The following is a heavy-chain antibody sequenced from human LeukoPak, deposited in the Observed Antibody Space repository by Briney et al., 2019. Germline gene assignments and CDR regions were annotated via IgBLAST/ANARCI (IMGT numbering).Heavy chain of an antibody. CDR1: GYTFTSYG. J-gene: IGHJ4*02. CDR2: ISAYNGNT. V-gene: IGHV1-18*01. D-gene: IGHD3-3*01. Sequence: GASVKVSCKASGYTFTSYGISWVRPAPGQGLEWMGWISAYNGNTNYAQKLQGRVTMTTDTSTSTAYMELRSLRSDDTAVYYCARGGGYYDFWSGYYPTYYFDYWGQGTLVTVSS. CDR3: ARGGGYYDFWSGYYPTYYFDY.